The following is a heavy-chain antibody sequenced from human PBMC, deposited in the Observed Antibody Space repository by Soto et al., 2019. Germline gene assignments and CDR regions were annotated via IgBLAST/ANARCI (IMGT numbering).Heavy chain of an antibody. CDR3: AKAVGYGSGSYLDY. CDR1: GFTFSSYA. V-gene: IGHV3-23*01. CDR2: ISGSAGST. Sequence: EEQLLESGGGLAQPGGSLRLSCAASGFTFSSYAINWVRQAPGKGLEWVSGISGSAGSTYYADSVKGRFTISRDNSKNTLYLQMNSLKAEDTAIYYCAKAVGYGSGSYLDYWGQGTLVTGSS. D-gene: IGHD3-10*01. J-gene: IGHJ4*02.